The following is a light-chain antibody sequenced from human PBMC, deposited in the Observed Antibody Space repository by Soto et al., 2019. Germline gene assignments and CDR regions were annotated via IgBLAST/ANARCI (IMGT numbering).Light chain of an antibody. CDR2: YDD. CDR1: SSNIGNNA. CDR3: AAWDDSLNGYV. Sequence: QAVVTQPPSLSEAPRQRVTISCSGSSSNIGNNAVNWYQQLPGKAPKLLIYYDDLLPSGVSDRFSGSKSGTSASLAISGLQSEDEADYYCAAWDDSLNGYVFGTGTKLTVL. J-gene: IGLJ1*01. V-gene: IGLV1-36*01.